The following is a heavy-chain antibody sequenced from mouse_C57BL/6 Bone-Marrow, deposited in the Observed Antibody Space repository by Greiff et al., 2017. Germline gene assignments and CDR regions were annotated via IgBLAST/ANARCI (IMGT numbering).Heavy chain of an antibody. Sequence: EVMLVESGGGLVKPGGSLKLSCAASGFTFSSYAMSWVRQTPEKRLEWVATISDGGSYTYYPDNVKGRFTISRDNAKNNLYLQMSHLKSEDTAMYYCASDGPYYYGSSSYFHFDYWGQGTTLTVSS. CDR1: GFTFSSYA. CDR3: ASDGPYYYGSSSYFHFDY. D-gene: IGHD1-1*01. CDR2: ISDGGSYT. J-gene: IGHJ2*01. V-gene: IGHV5-4*03.